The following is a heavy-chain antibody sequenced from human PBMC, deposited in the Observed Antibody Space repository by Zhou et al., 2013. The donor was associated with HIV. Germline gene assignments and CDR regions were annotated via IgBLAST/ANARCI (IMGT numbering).Heavy chain of an antibody. CDR1: GNTFTSYY. J-gene: IGHJ3*02. CDR3: ARALHPTGGYNSGDAFDI. D-gene: IGHD5-18*01. Sequence: QVQLVQSGAEVKKPGASVKVSCKASGNTFTSYYMHWVRQAPGQGLEWMGGFIPMYGTSEYAQKFQGRVTITAITAADSTITVYMDLSSLRAEDTAVYYCARALHPTGGYNSGDAFDIWGQGTMVTVSS. CDR2: FIPMYGTS. V-gene: IGHV1-46*01.